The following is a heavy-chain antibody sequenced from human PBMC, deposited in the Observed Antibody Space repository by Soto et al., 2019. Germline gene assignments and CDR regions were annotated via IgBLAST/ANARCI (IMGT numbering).Heavy chain of an antibody. CDR3: ARDCSSTSCSNGYYYYYGMDV. CDR2: IYYSGST. D-gene: IGHD2-2*01. V-gene: IGHV4-59*01. Sequence: SETLSLTCTVPGGSISSYYWSWIRQPPGKGLEWIGYIYYSGSTNYNPSLKSRVTISVDTSKNQFSLKLSSVTAADTAVYYCARDCSSTSCSNGYYYYYGMDVWGQGTTVTVSS. CDR1: GGSISSYY. J-gene: IGHJ6*02.